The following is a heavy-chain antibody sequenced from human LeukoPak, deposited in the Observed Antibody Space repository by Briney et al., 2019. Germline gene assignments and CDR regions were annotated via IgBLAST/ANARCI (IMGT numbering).Heavy chain of an antibody. Sequence: ASVKVSFKASGYTFTGYYMHWVRQAPRQVLEWMGWINPNSGDTNYAQKFQGRVSMTSDTSISTAYMDLSGLGSDDTALYYCARGLGWDSGTYLGAWGQGTLVTVSS. CDR1: GYTFTGYY. D-gene: IGHD1-26*01. CDR2: INPNSGDT. V-gene: IGHV1-2*02. CDR3: ARGLGWDSGTYLGA. J-gene: IGHJ5*02.